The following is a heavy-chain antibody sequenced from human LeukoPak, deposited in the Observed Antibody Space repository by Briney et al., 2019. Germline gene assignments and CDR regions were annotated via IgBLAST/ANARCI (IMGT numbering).Heavy chain of an antibody. V-gene: IGHV1-69*05. CDR1: GGTFSSYA. CDR2: IIPIFGAA. J-gene: IGHJ3*02. D-gene: IGHD5-12*01. Sequence: SVKVSCKASGGTFSSYAISWVRQAPGQGLEWMGGIIPIFGAANYAQKFQGRVTITTDESTSTAYMELSSLRSEDTAVYYCASYSGDAFDIWGQGTMVTVSS. CDR3: ASYSGDAFDI.